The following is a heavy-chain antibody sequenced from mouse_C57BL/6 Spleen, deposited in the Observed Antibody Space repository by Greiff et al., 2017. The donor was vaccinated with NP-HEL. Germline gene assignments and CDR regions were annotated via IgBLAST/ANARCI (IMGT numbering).Heavy chain of an antibody. J-gene: IGHJ2*01. CDR3: TRRVADD. V-gene: IGHV1-15*01. CDR1: GYTFTDYE. CDR2: IDPETGGT. Sequence: VQLQQSGAELVRPGASVTLSCKASGYTFTDYEMHWVKQTPVHGLEWIGAIDPETGGTAYNQKFKGKAILTADKSSSTAYMELRSLTSEDSAVDYCTRRVADDWGQGTTLTVSS.